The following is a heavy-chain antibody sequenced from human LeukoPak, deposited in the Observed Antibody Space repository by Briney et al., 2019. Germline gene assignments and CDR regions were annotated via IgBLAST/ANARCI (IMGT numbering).Heavy chain of an antibody. Sequence: ASVKVSCTVSGYTLTELSMHWVRQAPGKGLEWMGGFDPEDGETIYAQKFQGRVTMTEDTSTDTAYMELSSLRSEDTAVYYCATFQFRLAARSGFDPWGQGTLVTVSS. CDR1: GYTLTELS. D-gene: IGHD6-6*01. V-gene: IGHV1-24*01. CDR3: ATFQFRLAARSGFDP. CDR2: FDPEDGET. J-gene: IGHJ5*02.